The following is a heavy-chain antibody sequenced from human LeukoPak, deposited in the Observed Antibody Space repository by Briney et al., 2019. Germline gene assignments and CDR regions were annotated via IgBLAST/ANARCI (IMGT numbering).Heavy chain of an antibody. J-gene: IGHJ6*02. CDR1: GFTFSSYE. Sequence: GGSLRLSCAASGFTFSSYEFNWVRQAPGKGLEWGSYIRSSGRTIFYADSVKGRFTISRDNAKNSLYLQMNSLRAEDTAVYHCARGDGYCSSTSCYAGPSYGLDVWGQGTTVTVSS. CDR3: ARGDGYCSSTSCYAGPSYGLDV. V-gene: IGHV3-48*03. D-gene: IGHD2-2*03. CDR2: IRSSGRTI.